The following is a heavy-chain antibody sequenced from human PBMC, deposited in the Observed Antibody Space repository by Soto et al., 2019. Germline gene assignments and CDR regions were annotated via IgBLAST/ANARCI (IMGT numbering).Heavy chain of an antibody. J-gene: IGHJ4*02. D-gene: IGHD6-6*01. V-gene: IGHV4-31*03. CDR2: IYYSGST. CDR1: GGSISSGGYY. CDR3: AKSSSSSGTDY. Sequence: TLSLTCTVSGGSISSGGYYWSWIRQHPGKGLEWIGYIYYSGSTYYNPSLKSRVTISVDTSKNQFSLKLSSVTAADTAVYYCAKSSSSSGTDYWGQGTLVTVSS.